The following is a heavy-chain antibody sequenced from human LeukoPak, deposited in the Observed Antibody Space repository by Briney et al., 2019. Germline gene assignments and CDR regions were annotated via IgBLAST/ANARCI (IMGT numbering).Heavy chain of an antibody. Sequence: PGGSLRLSCAASGFTFSSYSMNWVRQAPGKGLEWVSVIYSGGTTYYADSVKGRFTISRDNSKNTLYLQMNSLRAEDTAVYYCARPLSIEGAFDIWGQGTMVTVSS. D-gene: IGHD1-26*01. CDR3: ARPLSIEGAFDI. V-gene: IGHV3-53*01. CDR2: IYSGGTT. J-gene: IGHJ3*02. CDR1: GFTFSSYS.